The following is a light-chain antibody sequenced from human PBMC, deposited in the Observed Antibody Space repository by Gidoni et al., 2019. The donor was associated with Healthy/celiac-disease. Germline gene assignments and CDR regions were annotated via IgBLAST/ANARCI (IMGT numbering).Light chain of an antibody. CDR3: QQYGSSPQT. CDR2: GAS. J-gene: IGKJ1*01. Sequence: EIVLTQSPGTLSLSPGERATLSCSASQSVSSSDLAWYPQKPGQAPRLLIYGASSRATGIPDRFSCSGSGTDFTLTISILEPEDFAVYYCQQYGSSPQTFGQGTKVEIK. CDR1: QSVSSSD. V-gene: IGKV3-20*01.